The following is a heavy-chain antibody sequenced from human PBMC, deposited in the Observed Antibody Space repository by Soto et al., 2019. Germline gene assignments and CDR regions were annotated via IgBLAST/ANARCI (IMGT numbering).Heavy chain of an antibody. CDR3: ARDIVVPAYYYYYGMDV. V-gene: IGHV1-2*02. J-gene: IGHJ6*02. CDR2: INPNSGGT. D-gene: IGHD2-2*01. CDR1: GYTFSDYY. Sequence: ASVKVSCKAGGYTFSDYYIQWVRQAPGQGLEWMGWINPNSGGTNYAQKFQGRVTMTRDTSISTAYMELSRLRSDDTAVYYCARDIVVPAYYYYYGMDVWGQGTTVTVSS.